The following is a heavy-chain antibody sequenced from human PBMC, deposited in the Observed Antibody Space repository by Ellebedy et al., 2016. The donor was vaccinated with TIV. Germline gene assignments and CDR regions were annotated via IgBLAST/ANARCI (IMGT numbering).Heavy chain of an antibody. CDR1: GFTFSAYS. V-gene: IGHV3-53*01. CDR3: VRSIVVVTAGVYDAFDI. CDR2: IYSGGGT. Sequence: PGGSLRLSCAASGFTFSAYSMNWVRQAPGKGLEWVSVIYSGGGTYYADSVKGRFTISRDNSKNTLYLQMNSLRAEDTAVYYCVRSIVVVTAGVYDAFDIWGQGTMVTVSS. D-gene: IGHD2-21*02. J-gene: IGHJ3*02.